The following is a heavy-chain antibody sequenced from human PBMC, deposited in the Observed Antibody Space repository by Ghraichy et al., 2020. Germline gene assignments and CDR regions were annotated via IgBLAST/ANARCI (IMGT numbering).Heavy chain of an antibody. CDR3: ATTLPPEYYYGSGSYSYYYGMDV. CDR2: IIPIFGTA. Sequence: SVKVSCKASGDTFSSYAISWVRQAPGQGLEWMGGIIPIFGTANYAQKFQGRVTITADESTSTAYMELSSLRSEDTAVYYCATTLPPEYYYGSGSYSYYYGMDVWGQGTTVTVAS. D-gene: IGHD3-10*01. V-gene: IGHV1-69*13. J-gene: IGHJ6*02. CDR1: GDTFSSYA.